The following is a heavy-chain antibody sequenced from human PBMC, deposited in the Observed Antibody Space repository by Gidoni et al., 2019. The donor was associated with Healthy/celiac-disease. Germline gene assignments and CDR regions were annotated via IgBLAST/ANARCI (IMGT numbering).Heavy chain of an antibody. CDR1: GGPFRSYA. V-gene: IGHV1-69*01. CDR2: IIPIFGTA. J-gene: IGHJ3*02. D-gene: IGHD4-4*01. Sequence: QVQLVQSGAEVKKPGSSVKVPCKASGGPFRSYAISWVRQAPGQGLEWMGGIIPIFGTANYAQKFQGRVTITADESTSTAYMELSSLRSEDTAVYYCARDKTTVTTSYAFDIWGQGTMVTVSS. CDR3: ARDKTTVTTSYAFDI.